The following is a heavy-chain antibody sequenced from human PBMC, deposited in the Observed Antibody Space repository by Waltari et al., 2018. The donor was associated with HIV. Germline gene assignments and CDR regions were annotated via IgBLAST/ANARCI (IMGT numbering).Heavy chain of an antibody. D-gene: IGHD6-19*01. V-gene: IGHV4-61*08. CDR1: NGSVNSGDYY. J-gene: IGHJ4*02. Sequence: QVQLQESGPGLVKPSETLSLTCTVSNGSVNSGDYYWNWIRQPPGKGLDWIGYIYYSGSTNYNPSLKSRVTISLDTSKNQFSLKLSSVTAADTAVYYCARVIRGSAWYVSDYWGQGTLVTVSS. CDR3: ARVIRGSAWYVSDY. CDR2: IYYSGST.